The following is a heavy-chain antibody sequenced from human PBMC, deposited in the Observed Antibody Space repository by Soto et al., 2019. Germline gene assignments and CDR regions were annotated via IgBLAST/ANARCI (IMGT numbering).Heavy chain of an antibody. CDR2: IYPGDSDT. Sequence: PGESLKISCKGSGYSFTSYWIGWVRQMPWKGLEWMGIIYPGDSDTRYSPSFQGQVTISADKSISTAYLQWSSLKASDTAMYYCARLPHGDYVRASYYYYYGMDVWAQGTTVTVSS. CDR3: ARLPHGDYVRASYYYYYGMDV. V-gene: IGHV5-51*01. D-gene: IGHD4-17*01. CDR1: GYSFTSYW. J-gene: IGHJ6*02.